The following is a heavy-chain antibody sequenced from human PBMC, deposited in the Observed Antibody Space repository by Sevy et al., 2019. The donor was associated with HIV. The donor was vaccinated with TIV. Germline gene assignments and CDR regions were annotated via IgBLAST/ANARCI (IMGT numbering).Heavy chain of an antibody. Sequence: ASVKVSCKASGYTFTGQYIHWVRQAPGQGLEWMGWINPKSGGSNYAQEFQGRVTMTRDTSISTAYMELSGLTSDDTAVYYCARDLRRLGYSYGSFDYWGQGTLVTVSS. CDR2: INPKSGGS. CDR3: ARDLRRLGYSYGSFDY. D-gene: IGHD5-12*01. J-gene: IGHJ4*02. V-gene: IGHV1-2*02. CDR1: GYTFTGQY.